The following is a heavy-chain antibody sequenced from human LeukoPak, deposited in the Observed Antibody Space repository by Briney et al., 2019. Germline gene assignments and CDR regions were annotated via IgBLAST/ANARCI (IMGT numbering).Heavy chain of an antibody. D-gene: IGHD3-16*02. CDR1: GGTFSSYA. CDR3: ARRGYDYVWGSYRAPDY. J-gene: IGHJ4*02. V-gene: IGHV1-69*13. CDR2: IIPIFGTA. Sequence: GASVKXSCKASGGTFSSYAISWVRQAPXQGLEWMGGIIPIFGTANYAQKFQGRVTITADESTSTAYMELSSLRSEDTAVYYCARRGYDYVWGSYRAPDYWGQGTLVTVSS.